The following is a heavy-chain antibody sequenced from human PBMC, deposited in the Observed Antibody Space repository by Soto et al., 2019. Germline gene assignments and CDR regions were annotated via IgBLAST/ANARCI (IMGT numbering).Heavy chain of an antibody. CDR2: INLRGGTT. J-gene: IGHJ4*02. Sequence: QVQLMQSGAEVRKPGASVRLSCETSGYNFNQYYIHWVRQAPGQGLEWMGIINLRGGTTEYAHKFRGRVTVTGDTSTNTAYMELRSLRSEDTAMYCCARGPDDSDVPRWDYWGQGTLVTVSS. D-gene: IGHD1-26*01. CDR3: ARGPDDSDVPRWDY. V-gene: IGHV1-46*02. CDR1: GYNFNQYY.